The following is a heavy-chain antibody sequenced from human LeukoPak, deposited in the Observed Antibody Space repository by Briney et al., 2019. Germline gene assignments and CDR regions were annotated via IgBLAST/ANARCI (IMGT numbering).Heavy chain of an antibody. V-gene: IGHV3-33*01. CDR3: ARNRPHPYSHGDYDTLDY. Sequence: PGRSLRLSCAASGFTFSSYGMHWVRQAPGKGLEWVAVIWYDGSNKYYADSVKGRFTISRDNAKNSLYLQMNSLRAEDTAVYYCARNRPHPYSHGDYDTLDYRGQGTLVTVSS. CDR1: GFTFSSYG. D-gene: IGHD4-17*01. J-gene: IGHJ4*02. CDR2: IWYDGSNK.